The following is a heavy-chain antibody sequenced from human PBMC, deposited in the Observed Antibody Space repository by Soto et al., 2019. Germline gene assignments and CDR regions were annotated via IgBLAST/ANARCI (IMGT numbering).Heavy chain of an antibody. V-gene: IGHV4-59*01. CDR3: ARGDSGWDYYYYGMAV. CDR2: IYYSGST. D-gene: IGHD6-19*01. Sequence: PSETLSLTCTVSGGSISSYYWSWIRQPPGKGLEWIGYIYYSGSTNYNPSLKSRVTISVDTSKNQFSLKLSSVTAADTAVYYCARGDSGWDYYYYGMAVWGQGTTVIGSS. J-gene: IGHJ6*01. CDR1: GGSISSYY.